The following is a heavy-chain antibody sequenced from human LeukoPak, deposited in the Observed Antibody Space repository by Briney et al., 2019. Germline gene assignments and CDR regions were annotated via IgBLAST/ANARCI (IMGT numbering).Heavy chain of an antibody. Sequence: SETLSLTCAVYGGSFSGYYWSWIRQPPGKGLEWIGEINHSGSTNYNPSLKSRVTISVDTSKIQFSLKLSSVTAADTAVYYCARGVVRGVSWFDPWGQGTLVTVSS. V-gene: IGHV4-34*01. CDR3: ARGVVRGVSWFDP. D-gene: IGHD3-10*01. CDR1: GGSFSGYY. CDR2: INHSGST. J-gene: IGHJ5*02.